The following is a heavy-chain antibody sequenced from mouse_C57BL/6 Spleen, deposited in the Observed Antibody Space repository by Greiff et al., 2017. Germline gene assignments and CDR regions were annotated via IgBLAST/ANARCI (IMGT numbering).Heavy chain of an antibody. J-gene: IGHJ3*01. Sequence: EVQLQQSGPELVKPGASVKISCKASGYTFTDYYMNWVKQSHGKSLEWIGDINPNNGGTSYNQKFKGKATLTVDKSSSTAYMELRSLTSEDSAVYYCARQAYYSSYPAWFAYWGQGTLVTVSA. CDR2: INPNNGGT. CDR3: ARQAYYSSYPAWFAY. D-gene: IGHD2-5*01. V-gene: IGHV1-26*01. CDR1: GYTFTDYY.